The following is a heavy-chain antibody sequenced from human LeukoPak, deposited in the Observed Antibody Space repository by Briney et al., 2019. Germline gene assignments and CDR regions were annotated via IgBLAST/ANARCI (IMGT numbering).Heavy chain of an antibody. J-gene: IGHJ4*02. CDR2: MYYSGST. CDR1: GGSIISYY. V-gene: IGHV4-59*01. D-gene: IGHD3-22*01. Sequence: SETLSLTCTVSGGSIISYYWSWIRQPPGKGLEWIGYMYYSGSTNYNPSVKSRVTISVDTSKNQFSLKLSSVTAADTAVYYCARVSDSSGYYFYFDYWGQGTLVTVSS. CDR3: ARVSDSSGYYFYFDY.